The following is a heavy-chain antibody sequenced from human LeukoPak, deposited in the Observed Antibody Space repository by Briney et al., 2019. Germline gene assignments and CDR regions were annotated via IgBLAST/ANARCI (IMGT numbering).Heavy chain of an antibody. Sequence: GGSLRLSCAASGFTFSDSYMTWVRQAPGRGVEWVAYISGSGHDINYSDSVKGRFTISRDNAKNSLYLQMSSLRVEDTAVYYCTRDPRHFDSCGQGTLVTVSS. CDR3: TRDPRHFDS. CDR2: ISGSGHDI. CDR1: GFTFSDSY. D-gene: IGHD6-6*01. V-gene: IGHV3-11*04. J-gene: IGHJ5*01.